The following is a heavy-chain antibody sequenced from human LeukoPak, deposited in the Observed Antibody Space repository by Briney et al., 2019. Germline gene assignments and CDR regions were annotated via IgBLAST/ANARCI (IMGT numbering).Heavy chain of an antibody. V-gene: IGHV1-69*02. Sequence: SVKVSCKASGGTFSSYTISWVQQAPGQGLEWMGRIIPILGIANYAQKFQGRVTITADKSTSTAYMELSSLRSEDTAVYYCARAPHYYDSSFFDYWGQGTLVTVSS. J-gene: IGHJ4*02. CDR3: ARAPHYYDSSFFDY. D-gene: IGHD3-22*01. CDR1: GGTFSSYT. CDR2: IIPILGIA.